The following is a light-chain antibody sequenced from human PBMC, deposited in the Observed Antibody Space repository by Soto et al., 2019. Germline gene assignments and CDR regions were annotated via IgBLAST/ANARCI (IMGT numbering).Light chain of an antibody. Sequence: QSVLTQPASVSGSPGQSITMSCTGTSSDVGGYNYVSWYQQHPAKAPNLMIYDVSKRPSGVPDRFSGSKSGNTASLTISGLQAEDEGDYYCCSYTNSAYVFGTGTKVTVL. CDR2: DVS. CDR1: SSDVGGYNY. V-gene: IGLV2-14*03. CDR3: CSYTNSAYV. J-gene: IGLJ1*01.